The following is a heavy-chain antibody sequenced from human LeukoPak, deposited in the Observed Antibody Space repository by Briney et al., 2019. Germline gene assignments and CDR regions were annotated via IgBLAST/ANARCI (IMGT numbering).Heavy chain of an antibody. CDR1: GGSISSYY. CDR3: ARQAGTMATYNWFDP. Sequence: SETLSLTCTVSGGSISSYYWSWIRQPPGKGLEWIGYIYYSGSTNYNPSLKSRVTISVDTSKDQFSLKLSSVTAADTAVYYCARQAGTMATYNWFDPWGQGTLVTVSS. CDR2: IYYSGST. J-gene: IGHJ5*02. D-gene: IGHD5-24*01. V-gene: IGHV4-59*08.